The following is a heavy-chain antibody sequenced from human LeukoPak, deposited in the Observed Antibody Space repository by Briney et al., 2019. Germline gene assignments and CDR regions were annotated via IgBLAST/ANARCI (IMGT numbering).Heavy chain of an antibody. J-gene: IGHJ4*02. CDR2: IYSGGST. CDR1: GFTVSSNY. CDR3: ARESHYYGSGSYTDC. Sequence: QPGGSLRLSCAASGFTVSSNYMSWVRQAPGKGLEWVSVIYSGGSTYYADSVKGRFTISRDNSKNTLYLQMNSLRAEDTAVYYCARESHYYGSGSYTDCWGQGTLVTVSS. V-gene: IGHV3-66*01. D-gene: IGHD3-10*01.